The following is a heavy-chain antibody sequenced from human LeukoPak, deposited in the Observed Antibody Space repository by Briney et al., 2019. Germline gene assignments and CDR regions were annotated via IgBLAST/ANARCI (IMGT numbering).Heavy chain of an antibody. CDR2: IYSTGST. CDR3: ARTAIHVHSGSYFDS. Sequence: PSETLSLTCTVSGDSITSHDYWSWIRQPAGQGLGWIGRIYSTGSTNYNPSLKSRVTMFVDTSKNAFSLKLSSVTAADTGVYYCARTAIHVHSGSYFDSWGQGTLVAVSS. CDR1: GDSITSHDY. V-gene: IGHV4-4*07. J-gene: IGHJ4*02. D-gene: IGHD1-26*01.